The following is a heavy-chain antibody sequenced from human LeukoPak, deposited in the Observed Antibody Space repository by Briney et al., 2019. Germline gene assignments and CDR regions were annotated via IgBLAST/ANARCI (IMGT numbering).Heavy chain of an antibody. CDR1: GFSFSSCD. CDR3: ARGDGYNDAEYLQH. Sequence: AGGSLRLSCAASGFSFSSCDLHWVRHAPRKGLGWVSVIWYDVSNKYYGDSVKGRFTISRDNSKKTLYLQMNSLRVEDTAVYYCARGDGYNDAEYLQHWGQGTLVTVS. V-gene: IGHV3-33*01. J-gene: IGHJ1*01. D-gene: IGHD5-24*01. CDR2: IWYDVSNK.